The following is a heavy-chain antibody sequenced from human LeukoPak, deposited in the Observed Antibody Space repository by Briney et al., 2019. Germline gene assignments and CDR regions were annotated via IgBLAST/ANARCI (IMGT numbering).Heavy chain of an antibody. D-gene: IGHD5-12*01. J-gene: IGHJ4*01. CDR1: NFSFSSHYY. CDR3: ARLSYGYDPYFFDY. CDR2: VFHTGSP. Sequence: SETQSLTCTVSNFSFSSHYYWGWVRQPPGKGLEWIGAVFHTGSPYYNPSLKSRVTISIDTSKKEFSLDLGSVTAADTAIYYCARLSYGYDPYFFDYWGHGTLVTVSS. V-gene: IGHV4-38-2*02.